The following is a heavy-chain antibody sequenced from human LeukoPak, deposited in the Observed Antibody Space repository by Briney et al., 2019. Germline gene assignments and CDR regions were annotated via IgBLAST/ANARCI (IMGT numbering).Heavy chain of an antibody. CDR1: GFTFTPYH. CDR3: ARGSGGSSRKGGKHFDY. Sequence: ASVKVSCKASGFTFTPYHIHWVRQAPGQGLEWMAIIRGSGDSPDYAQNFQDRVTVTCDTSTSTAYLELRSLKLEDTAVYYCARGSGGSSRKGGKHFDYWGQGTLVTVSS. D-gene: IGHD6-6*01. V-gene: IGHV1-46*01. CDR2: IRGSGDSP. J-gene: IGHJ4*02.